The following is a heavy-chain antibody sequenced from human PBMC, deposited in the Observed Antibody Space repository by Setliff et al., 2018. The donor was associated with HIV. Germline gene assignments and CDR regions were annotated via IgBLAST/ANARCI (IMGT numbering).Heavy chain of an antibody. CDR1: GGSISSGSYY. CDR3: SVIDY. Sequence: PSETLSLTCTVSGGSISSGSYYWSWIRQPAGKGLEWTGRIYTSGSTNYNPSLKSRVTISVDTSKNQFSLKLSSVTAADTAVYYCSVIDYWGQGTLVTV. CDR2: IYTSGST. J-gene: IGHJ4*02. V-gene: IGHV4-61*02.